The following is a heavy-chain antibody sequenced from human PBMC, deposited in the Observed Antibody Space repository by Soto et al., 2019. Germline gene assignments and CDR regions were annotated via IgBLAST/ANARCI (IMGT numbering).Heavy chain of an antibody. V-gene: IGHV1-18*01. CDR1: GYSFTSYG. Sequence: QVHLVQSGAEVRKPGASVKVSCKASGYSFTSYGISWVRQAPGQGLEWMGWISTDNGNTNYAHNLQGRVTMTMDPSTSTAYMALWSLGSDDTAVYYCARDVPDTSLFFYYYGMDVWGEGTTVTVAS. J-gene: IGHJ6*04. D-gene: IGHD2-21*01. CDR3: ARDVPDTSLFFYYYGMDV. CDR2: ISTDNGNT.